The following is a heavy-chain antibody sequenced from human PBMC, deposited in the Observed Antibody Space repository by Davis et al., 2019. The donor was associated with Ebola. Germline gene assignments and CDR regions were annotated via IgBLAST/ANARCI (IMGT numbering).Heavy chain of an antibody. V-gene: IGHV1-46*01. J-gene: IGHJ4*02. D-gene: IGHD6-13*01. Sequence: AASVKVSCKASGYTFTSYYMHWVRQAPGQGLEWMGIINPSGGSTSYAQKFQGRVTMTRDTSTSTVYMELRSLRSDDTAVYYCARAEVRTIAAAGAFDYWGQGTLVTVSS. CDR1: GYTFTSYY. CDR3: ARAEVRTIAAAGAFDY. CDR2: INPSGGST.